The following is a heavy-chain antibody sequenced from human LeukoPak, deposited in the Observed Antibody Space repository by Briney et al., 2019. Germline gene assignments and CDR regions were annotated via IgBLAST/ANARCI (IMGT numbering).Heavy chain of an antibody. CDR3: TTGGKSSGYFSY. CDR1: GFTFSSYW. V-gene: IGHV3-7*01. D-gene: IGHD3-3*01. Sequence: GGSLRLSCAASGFTFSSYWMHWVRQTPGKGLEWVANIKHDGSEKYYVDSVKGRFTISRDNAQNSLYLQMNSLRAEDTAVYYCTTGGKSSGYFSYWGQGTLVTVSS. CDR2: IKHDGSEK. J-gene: IGHJ4*02.